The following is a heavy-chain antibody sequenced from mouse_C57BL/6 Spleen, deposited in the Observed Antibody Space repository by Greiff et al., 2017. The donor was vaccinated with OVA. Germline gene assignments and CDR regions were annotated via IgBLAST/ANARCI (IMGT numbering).Heavy chain of an antibody. V-gene: IGHV5-16*01. CDR1: GFTFSDYY. Sequence: EVQLVESEGGLVQPGRSMKLSCTASGFTFSDYYMAWVRQVPEKGLEGVANINYDGSSTYYLDSLKSRFIISRDNAKNILYLQMSSLKSEDTATYYCARHDYDAWFAYWGQGTLVTVSA. CDR3: ARHDYDAWFAY. J-gene: IGHJ3*01. D-gene: IGHD2-4*01. CDR2: INYDGSST.